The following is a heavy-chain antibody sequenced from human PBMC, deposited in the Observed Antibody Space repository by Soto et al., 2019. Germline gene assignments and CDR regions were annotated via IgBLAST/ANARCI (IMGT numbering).Heavy chain of an antibody. CDR3: ARSVFP. CDR2: IYYSGST. J-gene: IGHJ5*02. Sequence: QVQLQESGPGLVKPSQTLSLTCTVSGGSISSGGYYWNWIRQHQGKGLEWIGYIYYSGSTYYNPALQSRTTTSVDTSKNHSPLKLSSVTAAHPAVYYCARSVFPWCQGTLVTVSS. V-gene: IGHV4-31*03. CDR1: GGSISSGGYY.